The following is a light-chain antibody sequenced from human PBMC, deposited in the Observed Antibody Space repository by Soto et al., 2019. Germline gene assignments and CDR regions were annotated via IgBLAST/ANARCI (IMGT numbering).Light chain of an antibody. J-gene: IGLJ3*02. CDR1: SSSIGTHY. Sequence: QSVLTKPPSVSAAPGQRVSISCSGSSSSIGTHYVAWYQQVPGTPPKLLIYDNTKRPSGTPDRFSGSKSGTSATLGITGLQTGYEADYQCGTFDTFLVWVFGGGT. V-gene: IGLV1-51*01. CDR3: GTFDTFLVWV. CDR2: DNT.